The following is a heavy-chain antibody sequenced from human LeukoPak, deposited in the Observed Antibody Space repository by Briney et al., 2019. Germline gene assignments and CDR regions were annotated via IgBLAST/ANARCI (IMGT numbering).Heavy chain of an antibody. V-gene: IGHV1-18*04. D-gene: IGHD2-15*01. Sequence: GASVKVSCKASGYTFTSYGISWVRQAPGQGLEWMGWISAYNGNTNYAQKLQGRVTMTTDTSTSTAYMELRSLRSDDTAVYYCARPLGYCSGGSCYRGYYFDYWGQGTLVTVSS. CDR1: GYTFTSYG. CDR2: ISAYNGNT. CDR3: ARPLGYCSGGSCYRGYYFDY. J-gene: IGHJ4*02.